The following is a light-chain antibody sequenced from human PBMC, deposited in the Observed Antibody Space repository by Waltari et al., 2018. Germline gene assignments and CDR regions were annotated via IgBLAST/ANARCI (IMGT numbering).Light chain of an antibody. CDR1: QSVSHNN. CDR2: GAS. V-gene: IGKV3-20*01. J-gene: IGKJ4*01. CDR3: QQYAGSPIT. Sequence: EIVLTQSPGTLSLSPGERAPPPCRATQSVSHNNLAWYQQKDGQAPRLLIYGASSRATGIPDRFSGSGSGTDFTLSISRLEPEDYGVYYCQQYAGSPITFGGGTKVEI.